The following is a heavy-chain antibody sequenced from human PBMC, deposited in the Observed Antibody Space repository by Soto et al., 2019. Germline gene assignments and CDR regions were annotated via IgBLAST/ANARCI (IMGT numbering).Heavy chain of an antibody. CDR1: GYSFTSYW. J-gene: IGHJ6*02. D-gene: IGHD3-3*01. V-gene: IGHV5-10-1*01. Sequence: GESLKISCKGSGYSFTSYWISWVRQMPGKGLEWMGRIDPSDSYTNYSPSFQGHVTISADKSISTAYLQWSSLKASDTAMYYCARAAGVVIINGMDVCGQGTTVTVSS. CDR3: ARAAGVVIINGMDV. CDR2: IDPSDSYT.